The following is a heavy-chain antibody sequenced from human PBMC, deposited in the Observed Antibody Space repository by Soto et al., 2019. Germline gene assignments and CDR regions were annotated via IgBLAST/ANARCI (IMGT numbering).Heavy chain of an antibody. Sequence: GSLRLSCAASGLTFSSYGMHWVRQAPGKGLEWVAVIWYDGNSKYYADSVKGRFTISRDNSKNTLNLQMNSLRAEDTAVYYCARDREYSSSEFDYWGQGTLVTVSS. CDR3: ARDREYSSSEFDY. V-gene: IGHV3-33*01. CDR2: IWYDGNSK. J-gene: IGHJ4*02. CDR1: GLTFSSYG. D-gene: IGHD6-6*01.